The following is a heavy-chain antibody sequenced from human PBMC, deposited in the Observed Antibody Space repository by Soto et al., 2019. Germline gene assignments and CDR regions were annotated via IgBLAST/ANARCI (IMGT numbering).Heavy chain of an antibody. CDR1: GYTLTELS. Sequence: ASVKVSCKVSGYTLTELSMHWVRQAPGKGLEWMGGLDPEDGETIYAQKFQGRVTMTEDTSTDTAYMELSSLRSEDTAVYYCATRISSWRPMITFDIWGQGTMVTVSS. J-gene: IGHJ3*02. V-gene: IGHV1-24*01. D-gene: IGHD6-13*01. CDR2: LDPEDGET. CDR3: ATRISSWRPMITFDI.